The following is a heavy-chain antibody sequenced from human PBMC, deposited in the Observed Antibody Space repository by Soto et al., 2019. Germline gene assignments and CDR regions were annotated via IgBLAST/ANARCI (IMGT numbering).Heavy chain of an antibody. J-gene: IGHJ6*03. CDR2: IYPDDSDT. V-gene: IGHV5-51*01. CDR3: ARHLNYYYYYMDV. D-gene: IGHD3-9*01. CDR1: GYSFTNYW. Sequence: GESLKISCKGSGYSFTNYWIGWVRQMPGKGLEWMGIIYPDDSDTRYSPSFQGQVTISADKSISTAYLQWSSLKASDTGMYYCARHLNYYYYYMDVWGRGTTVTVSS.